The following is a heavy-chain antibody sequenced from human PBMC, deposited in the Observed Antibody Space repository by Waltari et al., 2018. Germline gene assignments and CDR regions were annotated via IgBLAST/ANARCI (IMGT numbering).Heavy chain of an antibody. CDR1: GFSLSRYC. J-gene: IGHJ5*02. D-gene: IGHD3-10*01. CDR2: INQDGSEK. V-gene: IGHV3-7*01. Sequence: EVQLVESGGGLVQPGGSLRLSCAASGFSLSRYCWSWVRQAPGKGLEWVANINQDGSEKHYVDSVKGRFTVSRDNAKSSLYLQMNSLRADDTAVYYCARGVASMIRGVVDWFDPWGQGTLVTVSS. CDR3: ARGVASMIRGVVDWFDP.